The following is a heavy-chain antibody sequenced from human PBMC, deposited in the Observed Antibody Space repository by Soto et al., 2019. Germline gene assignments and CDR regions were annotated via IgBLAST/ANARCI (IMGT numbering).Heavy chain of an antibody. CDR2: ISYDGSNK. Sequence: QVQLVEPGGGVVQPGRSLRLSCAASGFTFSSYGMHWVRQAPGKGLEWVAVISYDGSNKYYADSVKGRFTISRDNSKNTLYLQMNSLRAEDTAVYYCAKGAYYDSSGYWEGDYWGQGTLVTVSS. CDR3: AKGAYYDSSGYWEGDY. J-gene: IGHJ4*02. D-gene: IGHD3-22*01. V-gene: IGHV3-30*18. CDR1: GFTFSSYG.